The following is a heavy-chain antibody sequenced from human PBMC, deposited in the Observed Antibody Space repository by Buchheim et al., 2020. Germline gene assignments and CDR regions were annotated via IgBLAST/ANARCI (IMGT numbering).Heavy chain of an antibody. CDR3: ARGVGGYNNWFDP. CDR2: INPGGGTA. Sequence: QVQLVQSGAEVKKPGASVKVSCKASGYTFTSYYIHWVRQAPGQGLEWMGIINPGGGTAHYAQKFHGSVTMTRDTSTSTGYMELSSLISEDTAVYYCARGVGGYNNWFDPWGQGTL. J-gene: IGHJ5*02. D-gene: IGHD2-15*01. CDR1: GYTFTSYY. V-gene: IGHV1-46*01.